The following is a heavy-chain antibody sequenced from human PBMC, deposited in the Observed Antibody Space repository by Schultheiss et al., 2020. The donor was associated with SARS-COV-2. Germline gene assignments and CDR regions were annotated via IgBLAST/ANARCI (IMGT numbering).Heavy chain of an antibody. J-gene: IGHJ4*02. Sequence: GGSLRLSCAASGFTFSSYAMSWVRQAPGKGLEWVSYISSSGSTIYYADSVKGRFTISRHNSKNTLYLQMNSLRAEDTAVYYCAKYCGGDCYYFDYWGQGTLVTVSS. V-gene: IGHV3-48*01. CDR1: GFTFSSYA. D-gene: IGHD2-21*02. CDR3: AKYCGGDCYYFDY. CDR2: ISSSGSTI.